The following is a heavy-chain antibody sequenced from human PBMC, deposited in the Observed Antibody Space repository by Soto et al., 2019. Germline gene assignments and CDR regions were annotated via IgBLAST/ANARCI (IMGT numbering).Heavy chain of an antibody. Sequence: LSLTCTVSGGSISSGGYYWSWIRQHPGKGLEWIGYIYYSGSTYYNPSLKSRVTISVDTSKNQFSLKLSSVTAADTAVYYCARAEKRDGYNTFDYWGQGTLVTVSS. V-gene: IGHV4-31*03. CDR2: IYYSGST. D-gene: IGHD5-12*01. CDR1: GGSISSGGYY. CDR3: ARAEKRDGYNTFDY. J-gene: IGHJ4*02.